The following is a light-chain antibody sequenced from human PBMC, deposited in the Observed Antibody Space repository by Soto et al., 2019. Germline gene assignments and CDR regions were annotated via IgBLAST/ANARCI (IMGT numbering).Light chain of an antibody. J-gene: IGKJ2*03. CDR1: QSLVYRDGNTY. CDR2: KVS. CDR3: LQGTHWPPYS. V-gene: IGKV2-30*01. Sequence: VVLTQSPISLPVTLGQPASISCRSSQSLVYRDGNTYLNWFQQRPGQSPRRLSYKVSDRDSGAQDRYSGSGSGNEFRLKISRVEAEDVGFYYCLQGTHWPPYSFGQGTKLEIK.